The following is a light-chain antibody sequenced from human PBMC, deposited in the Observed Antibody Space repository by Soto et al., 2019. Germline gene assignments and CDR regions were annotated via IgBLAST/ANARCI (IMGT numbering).Light chain of an antibody. V-gene: IGKV1-5*01. CDR2: DVS. Sequence: DIPMTQSPSTLSASIGDRVTITCRASQSISGWLAWSQQQPGKAPQLLISDVSSLESGVPSRFSGSGSGTVFTLTIVSLQPDVFVVYYCQQYHEYWTFGPGDKGEF. J-gene: IGKJ1*01. CDR1: QSISGW. CDR3: QQYHEYWT.